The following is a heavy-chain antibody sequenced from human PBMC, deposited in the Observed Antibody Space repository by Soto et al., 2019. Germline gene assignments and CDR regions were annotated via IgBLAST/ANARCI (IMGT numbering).Heavy chain of an antibody. V-gene: IGHV4-30-2*01. J-gene: IGHJ4*02. CDR1: GGSISSGVFS. Sequence: TLSLTCALSGGSISSGVFSWSWIRQPPGKGLEWIGHIYDSGSTYYNPNIRRGVTITVDRSKKQFSVKMGAVTAADTAVYFCARVGDLFYDISGYYRAVFDSWGQGIMVTVSS. CDR2: IYDSGST. CDR3: ARVGDLFYDISGYYRAVFDS. D-gene: IGHD3-22*01.